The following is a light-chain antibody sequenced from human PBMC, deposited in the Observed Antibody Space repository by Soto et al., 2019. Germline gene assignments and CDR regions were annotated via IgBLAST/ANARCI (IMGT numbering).Light chain of an antibody. V-gene: IGLV2-14*01. J-gene: IGLJ1*01. CDR1: SSDVGGYNY. CDR3: SSYTSSSTLEV. Sequence: QSALTHPASGSGSPGQSITISCTGTSSDVGGYNYVSWYQQHPGKAPKLMIYDVSNRPSGVSNRFSGSKSGNPASLTISGFQAEDEADYYCSSYTSSSTLEVFGTGTKVTV. CDR2: DVS.